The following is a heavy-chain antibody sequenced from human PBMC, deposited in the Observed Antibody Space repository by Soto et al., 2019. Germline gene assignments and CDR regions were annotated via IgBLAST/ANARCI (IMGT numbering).Heavy chain of an antibody. V-gene: IGHV1-69*05. CDR3: ASGIQLWLRRINNGYSG. J-gene: IGHJ4*02. D-gene: IGHD5-18*01. Sequence: GASVKVSCKASGGTFTNYAFSWGRQAPGQGLEWLGGIIPIFGTADYAQKLQGRVTMTTDTSTSTAYMELSSLRSEDTAVYFCASGIQLWLRRINNGYSGWGQGTLVTVSS. CDR2: IIPIFGTA. CDR1: GGTFTNYA.